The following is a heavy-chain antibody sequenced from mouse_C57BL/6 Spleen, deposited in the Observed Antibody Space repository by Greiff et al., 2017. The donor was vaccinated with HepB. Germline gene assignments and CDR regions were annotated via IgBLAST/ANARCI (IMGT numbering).Heavy chain of an antibody. CDR2: IDPETGGT. J-gene: IGHJ1*03. Sequence: VQLQQSGAELVRPGASVTLSCKASGYTFTDYEMHWVKQTPVHGLEWIGAIDPETGGTAYNQKFKGKAILTADKSSSTAYMELRSLTSEDSAVYYCTRRHYYGSSYRYFEVWGTGTTVTVSS. CDR1: GYTFTDYE. V-gene: IGHV1-15*01. CDR3: TRRHYYGSSYRYFEV. D-gene: IGHD1-1*01.